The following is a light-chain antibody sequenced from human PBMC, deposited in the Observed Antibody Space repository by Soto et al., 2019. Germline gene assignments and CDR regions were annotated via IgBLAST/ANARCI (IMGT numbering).Light chain of an antibody. Sequence: QSALTQAPSASGSPGQSVTISCTGTSSDVGRYNYVSWYQQHPAKAPILIIYEVTKRPSGVPDRFAGSKSGNTASLTVSGLQAEDEADYYCRSYAGNNNLVFGGGTQLTVL. CDR1: SSDVGRYNY. CDR3: RSYAGNNNLV. J-gene: IGLJ2*01. CDR2: EVT. V-gene: IGLV2-8*01.